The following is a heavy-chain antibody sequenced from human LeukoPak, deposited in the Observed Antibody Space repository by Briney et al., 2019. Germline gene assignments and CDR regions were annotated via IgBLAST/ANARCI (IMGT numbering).Heavy chain of an antibody. CDR2: IYSGGST. Sequence: GGSLRLSCAASGFTVSSNYMSWVRQAPGKGLEWVSVIYSGGSTYYADSVKGRFTISRDNSKNTLYLQMNSLRAEDTAVYYCARAHFGTMVRGVNDYWGQGTPVTVSS. D-gene: IGHD3-10*01. V-gene: IGHV3-66*01. J-gene: IGHJ4*02. CDR3: ARAHFGTMVRGVNDY. CDR1: GFTVSSNY.